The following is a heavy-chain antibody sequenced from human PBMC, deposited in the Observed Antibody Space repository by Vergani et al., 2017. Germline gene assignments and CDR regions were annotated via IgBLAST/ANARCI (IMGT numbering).Heavy chain of an antibody. Sequence: EVQLVESGGGLVQPGGSLRLSCSASGFSFNSYWMHWVRQVPGKGLLWVSRIKSDGSITAYADSVKGRFTISRDNAQNTLYLQMNSLRAEDTGVYYCARDRYYLGSGSYPYFSYYGLDVWGQGTAVTVSS. CDR2: IKSDGSIT. V-gene: IGHV3-74*03. J-gene: IGHJ6*02. CDR3: ARDRYYLGSGSYPYFSYYGLDV. D-gene: IGHD3-10*01. CDR1: GFSFNSYW.